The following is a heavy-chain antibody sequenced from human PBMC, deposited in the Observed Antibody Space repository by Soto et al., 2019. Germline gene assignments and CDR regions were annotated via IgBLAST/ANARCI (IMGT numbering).Heavy chain of an antibody. J-gene: IGHJ4*02. CDR3: ARPHGDPLGY. Sequence: QVQLQESGPELVKPSETLPLTCTVSGGPIASSTYYWGWIRQPPGKGLDWIGSISYSRSTYYNPSLKSRATISVDTSKNQFSLRLSSVTAADTAVYYCARPHGDPLGYWGQGILVTVSS. CDR2: ISYSRST. CDR1: GGPIASSTYY. D-gene: IGHD4-17*01. V-gene: IGHV4-39*01.